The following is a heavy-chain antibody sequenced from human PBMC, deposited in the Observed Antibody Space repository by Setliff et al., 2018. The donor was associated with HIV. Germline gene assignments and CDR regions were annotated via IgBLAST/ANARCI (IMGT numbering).Heavy chain of an antibody. CDR2: ISTYSDET. CDR3: ARDPTARGDAFDI. J-gene: IGHJ3*02. Sequence: ASVKVSCKPSGYTFTTYGLSWVRQAPGQGLEWMGWISTYSDETSSSQNLQGRLTMTTDTSTGTAYMELRSLRSDDTAVYYCARDPTARGDAFDIWGQGTMVTVSS. CDR1: GYTFTTYG. D-gene: IGHD4-17*01. V-gene: IGHV1-18*01.